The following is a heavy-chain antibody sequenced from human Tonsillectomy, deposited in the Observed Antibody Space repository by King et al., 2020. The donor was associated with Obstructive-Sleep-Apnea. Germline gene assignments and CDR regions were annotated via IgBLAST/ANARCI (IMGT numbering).Heavy chain of an antibody. CDR1: GFILDNFA. Sequence: VQLVESGGGLVQPGGSLRLSCAASGFILDNFAMYWVRQAPGKGLEWVSGIRWDSGNIAYADSVRGRFTTSRDNARKSLYLQMNSLRGGDTAVYFFERNRTPRNYILFKIFGNGVFDVWGQGKTAPFSS. V-gene: IGHV3-9*01. CDR2: IRWDSGNI. CDR3: ERNRTPRNYILFKIFGNGVFDV. J-gene: IGHJ3*01. D-gene: IGHD2-8*01.